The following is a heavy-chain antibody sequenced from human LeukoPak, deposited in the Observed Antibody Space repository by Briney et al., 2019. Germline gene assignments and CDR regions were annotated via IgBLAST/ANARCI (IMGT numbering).Heavy chain of an antibody. J-gene: IGHJ5*01. CDR1: GYSFPTYW. D-gene: IGHD2-8*01. Sequence: GESLKISCKGSGYSFPTYWIAWVRQMPGKGLEWMGITYPGDSDTRYSPSFQGQVTISADKSINTAYLQWRSLKASDTAMYYCARSSGLYARIDSWGQGTLVTVSS. CDR2: TYPGDSDT. CDR3: ARSSGLYARIDS. V-gene: IGHV5-51*01.